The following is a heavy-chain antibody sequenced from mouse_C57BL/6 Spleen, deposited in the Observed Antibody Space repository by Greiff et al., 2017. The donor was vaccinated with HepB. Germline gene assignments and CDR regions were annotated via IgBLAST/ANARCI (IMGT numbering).Heavy chain of an antibody. J-gene: IGHJ2*01. CDR2: ISSGGSYT. CDR1: GFTFSSYG. CDR3: ARHGGGYYFDY. Sequence: DVKLVESGGDLVKPGGSLKLSCAASGFTFSSYGMSWVRQTPDKRLEWVATISSGGSYTYYPDSVKGRFTISRDKAKNTLYLQMSSLKAEDTAMYYCARHGGGYYFDYWGQGTTLTVSS. V-gene: IGHV5-6*02.